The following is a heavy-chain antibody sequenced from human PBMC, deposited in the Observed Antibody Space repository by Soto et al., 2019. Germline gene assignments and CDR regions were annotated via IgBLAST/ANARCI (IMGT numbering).Heavy chain of an antibody. CDR2: IYYSAST. CDR3: ASYYNGSGSYLRFDP. J-gene: IGHJ5*02. D-gene: IGHD3-10*01. V-gene: IGHV4-39*01. Sequence: SETLSLTCTVSGGSISSSSYYRGWIRQPPGKGLDWIGSIYYSASTYYNPSLKSRVSISVDTSNNQFSLKLSSVTAADTAVYYCASYYNGSGSYLRFDPWGQGSLVTVSS. CDR1: GGSISSSSYY.